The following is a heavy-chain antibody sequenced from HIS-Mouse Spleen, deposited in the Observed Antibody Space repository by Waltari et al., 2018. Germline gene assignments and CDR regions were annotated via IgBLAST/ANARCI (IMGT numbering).Heavy chain of an antibody. CDR1: GFTFSSYS. CDR2: IRSSSSYI. J-gene: IGHJ4*02. Sequence: EVQLVESGGGLVKPGGSLRLSCAASGFTFSSYSINWVRQAPGKGLEWVSSIRSSSSYIYYAESVKGRFTISRDNAKNSLYLQMNSLRAEDTAVYYCARDPYGGNSYFDYWGQGTLVTVSS. D-gene: IGHD4-17*01. V-gene: IGHV3-21*01. CDR3: ARDPYGGNSYFDY.